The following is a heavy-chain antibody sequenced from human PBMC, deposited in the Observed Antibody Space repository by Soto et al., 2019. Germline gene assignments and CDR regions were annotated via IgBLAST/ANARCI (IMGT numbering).Heavy chain of an antibody. CDR1: GFTFSSYG. CDR2: IWYDGSNK. V-gene: IGHV3-33*01. D-gene: IGHD3-10*01. J-gene: IGHJ3*02. CDR3: ARALSPLYYYGSGTNKEEFDI. Sequence: GGSLRLSCAASGFTFSSYGMHWVRQAPGKGLEWVAVIWYDGSNKYYADSVKGRFTISRDNSKNSLYLQMNSLRAEDTAVYYCARALSPLYYYGSGTNKEEFDIWGQGTMVPVSS.